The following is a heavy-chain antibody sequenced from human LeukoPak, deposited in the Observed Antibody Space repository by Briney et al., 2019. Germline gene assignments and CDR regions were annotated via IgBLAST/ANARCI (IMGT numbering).Heavy chain of an antibody. Sequence: KTGGSLRLSCAASGFTFSSYSINWVRQAPAKGLEWVSSISSSSRYIYYADSVKGRFTISRDNAKNSLYLQMNSLRAEDTAVYYCARCSGGSIYHSDDYWGQGTLVTVSS. J-gene: IGHJ4*02. CDR2: ISSSSRYI. D-gene: IGHD2-15*01. CDR1: GFTFSSYS. V-gene: IGHV3-21*01. CDR3: ARCSGGSIYHSDDY.